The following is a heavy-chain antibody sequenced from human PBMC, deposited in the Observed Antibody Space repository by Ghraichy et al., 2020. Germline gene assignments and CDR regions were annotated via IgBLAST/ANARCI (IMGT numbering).Heavy chain of an antibody. Sequence: SETLSLTCTLSGGSVSSATYHWCWIRQPPGKGLEWIGYIYDSGSTNYNPSLKSRVTISVDTSKNQFSLKLSSVTAADTAVYYCSRDEFYWGQETLVTVSS. CDR1: GGSVSSATYH. J-gene: IGHJ4*02. V-gene: IGHV4-61*01. CDR2: IYDSGST. CDR3: SRDEFY. D-gene: IGHD3-10*01.